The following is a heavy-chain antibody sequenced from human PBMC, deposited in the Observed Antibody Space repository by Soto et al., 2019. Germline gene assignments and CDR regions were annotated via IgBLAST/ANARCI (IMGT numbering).Heavy chain of an antibody. V-gene: IGHV1-46*01. CDR3: AREGDIVATLDNFYFYIDV. Sequence: GASVKVSCKASGYTFTSYYLHWVRQAPGQGLEWMGIINPSGGSTSYAQIFQGRVTMTRDTSTSTVYMELSSLRSEDATVYYCAREGDIVATLDNFYFYIDVWGQGTTVTVSS. CDR2: INPSGGST. J-gene: IGHJ6*02. CDR1: GYTFTSYY. D-gene: IGHD5-12*01.